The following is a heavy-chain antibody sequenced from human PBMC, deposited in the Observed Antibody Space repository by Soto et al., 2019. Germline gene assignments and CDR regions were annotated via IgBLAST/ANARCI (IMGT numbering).Heavy chain of an antibody. V-gene: IGHV1-69*01. J-gene: IGHJ6*02. CDR2: IIPIFGTA. CDR3: ARAPPPDCSGGSCYSFYYGMDV. D-gene: IGHD2-15*01. CDR1: GGTFSSYA. Sequence: QVQLVQSGAEVKKPGSSVKVSCKASGGTFSSYAISWVRQAPGQGLEWMGGIIPIFGTANYAQKFQGRVTITGCESTSTAYMVLSRLRSEDTAVYYCARAPPPDCSGGSCYSFYYGMDVWCQGTTVTVSS.